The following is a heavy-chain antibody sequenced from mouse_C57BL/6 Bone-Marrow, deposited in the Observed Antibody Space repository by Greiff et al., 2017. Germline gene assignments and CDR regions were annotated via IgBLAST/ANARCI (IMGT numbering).Heavy chain of an antibody. CDR1: GYTFTGYW. Sequence: QVQLQQPGAELVMPGASVKLSCKASGYTFTGYWMHWVKQRPGQGLEWIGEIDPSDSYTNYNQKFKGKSTLTVDKSSSTAYMQLSSLTSEDSAVYYCARFQIYYYGSSYGDYWGQGTTLTVSS. CDR2: IDPSDSYT. V-gene: IGHV1-69*01. J-gene: IGHJ2*01. CDR3: ARFQIYYYGSSYGDY. D-gene: IGHD1-1*01.